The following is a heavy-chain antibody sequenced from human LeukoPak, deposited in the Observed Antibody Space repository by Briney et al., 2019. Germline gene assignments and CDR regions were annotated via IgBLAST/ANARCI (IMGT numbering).Heavy chain of an antibody. J-gene: IGHJ5*02. V-gene: IGHV1-2*06. CDR3: ARDGAAASLKRLSRPSDWFDP. CDR1: GYTFTGYY. Sequence: ASVKVSCKASGYTFTGYYMHWVRQAPGQGLEWMGRINPNSGGTNYAQKLQGRVTITTDTSTSTAYMELRSLRSDDTAVYYCARDGAAASLKRLSRPSDWFDPWGQGTLVTVSS. CDR2: INPNSGGT. D-gene: IGHD3-16*02.